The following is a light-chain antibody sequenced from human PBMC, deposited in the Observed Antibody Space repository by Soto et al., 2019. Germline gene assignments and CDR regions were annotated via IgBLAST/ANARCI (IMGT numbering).Light chain of an antibody. J-gene: IGLJ2*01. CDR2: DVS. CDR1: SSDVGGYNY. V-gene: IGLV2-11*01. CDR3: CSYAGPRVV. Sequence: QSALTQPRSVSGSPGQSVTISCTGTSSDVGGYNYVSWYQQHPGKAPKLMIYDVSKRPSGVPDRFSGSKSGNTASLTISGLQAEDEADYYCCSYAGPRVVFSGGTKLTVL.